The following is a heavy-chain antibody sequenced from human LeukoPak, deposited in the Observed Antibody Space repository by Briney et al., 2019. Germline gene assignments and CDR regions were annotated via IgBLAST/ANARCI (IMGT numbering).Heavy chain of an antibody. CDR1: GGSFSGYY. CDR3: AGEDSSGYGAFDI. CDR2: INDSGST. V-gene: IGHV4-34*01. D-gene: IGHD3-22*01. Sequence: SETLSLTCAVYGGSFSGYYWSGIRQPPGKGLEWIGEINDSGSTNYNPSLKSRVTISVDTSKNQFSLKLSSVTAADTAVYYCAGEDSSGYGAFDIWGQGTMVTVSS. J-gene: IGHJ3*02.